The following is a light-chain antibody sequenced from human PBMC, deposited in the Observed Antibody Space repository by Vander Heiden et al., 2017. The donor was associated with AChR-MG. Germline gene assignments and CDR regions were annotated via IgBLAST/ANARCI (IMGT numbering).Light chain of an antibody. CDR3: SSFTTTTTHV. J-gene: IGLJ1*01. Sequence: QSALTQPASVSGSSGQSITISCAGTSTDVGTYDYVSWYQQHPGKAPKVIIFDVTNRPSGVSLRFSGSKSGNTASLTISGLQAEDEADYFCSSFTTTTTHVFGTGTRVTVL. CDR2: DVT. V-gene: IGLV2-14*03. CDR1: STDVGTYDY.